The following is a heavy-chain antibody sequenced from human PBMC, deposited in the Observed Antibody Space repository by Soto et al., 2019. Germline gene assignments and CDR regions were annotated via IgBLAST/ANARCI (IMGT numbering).Heavy chain of an antibody. CDR1: GLTFSTYA. Sequence: EVQLLESGGGVVQPGGSLRLSCAASGLTFSTYAMSWVRQAPGKGLEWVSTITTSVGNTYYADSVQGPFTISRDNYKKTLYLQMNSLRAEETAVYYCAGRYGTHGVCYTTYYSYIDGWGEGTTVTFSS. J-gene: IGHJ6*03. D-gene: IGHD2-8*01. CDR2: ITTSVGNT. CDR3: AGRYGTHGVCYTTYYSYIDG. V-gene: IGHV3-23*01.